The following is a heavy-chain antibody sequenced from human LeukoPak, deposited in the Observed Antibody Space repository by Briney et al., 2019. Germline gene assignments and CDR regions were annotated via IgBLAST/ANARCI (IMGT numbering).Heavy chain of an antibody. CDR3: ARGAPYSSKQTGVAFDI. D-gene: IGHD6-13*01. V-gene: IGHV1-8*01. CDR2: MNPNSGNT. Sequence: GASVKVSCKASGYTFTSYDINWVRQATGQGLEWMGRMNPNSGNTGYAQKFQGRVTMTRNTSISTAYMELSSLRSEDTAVYYCARGAPYSSKQTGVAFDIWGQGTMVTVSS. CDR1: GYTFTSYD. J-gene: IGHJ3*02.